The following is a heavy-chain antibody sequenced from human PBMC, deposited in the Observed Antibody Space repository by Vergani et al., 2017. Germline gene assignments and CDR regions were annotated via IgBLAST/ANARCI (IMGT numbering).Heavy chain of an antibody. V-gene: IGHV5-51*03. CDR2: IYPADSDT. CDR3: ARLTRDIVVVPAAIGWFDP. Sequence: EVELVQSGPEMRKPGESLKISCKGSEYSFGNYWIGWVRQMPGKGLEWMGIIYPADSDTRYSPSFQGQVTISADKSISTAFLQWDSLKASDTALYYCARLTRDIVVVPAAIGWFDPWGQGTLVTVSS. CDR1: EYSFGNYW. D-gene: IGHD2-2*02. J-gene: IGHJ5*02.